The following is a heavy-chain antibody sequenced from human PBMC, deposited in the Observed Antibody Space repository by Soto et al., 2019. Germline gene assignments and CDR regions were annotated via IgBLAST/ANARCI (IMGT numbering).Heavy chain of an antibody. CDR2: IKNNADGGTT. CDR3: TAMNDRDAFDI. D-gene: IGHD1-1*01. Sequence: EEHLVESGGDLVERGGSLRLSCAASLLNFNIAWFSWVRQAPGKGLEWVGRIKNNADGGTTDNAAPVKDRFIISRDVSKSTLYLQMNSLKIEDTAMYYCTAMNDRDAFDIWGPGTMVTVSS. CDR1: LLNFNIAW. J-gene: IGHJ3*02. V-gene: IGHV3-15*01.